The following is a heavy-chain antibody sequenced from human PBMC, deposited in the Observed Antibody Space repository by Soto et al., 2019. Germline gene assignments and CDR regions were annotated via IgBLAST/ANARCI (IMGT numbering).Heavy chain of an antibody. CDR1: GGTFSNHA. Sequence: QVHLVQSGAEVKKPGSSVKVSCKASGGTFSNHAINWVRQAPGQGLEWMGRIIPIFSTTNYAQKFQGRVTFTADESTITAYMELSSPKHDDTAVYYCAREVAADGTFREDVFDIWGQGTLVTVSS. J-gene: IGHJ3*02. V-gene: IGHV1-69*12. CDR3: AREVAADGTFREDVFDI. D-gene: IGHD6-13*01. CDR2: IIPIFSTT.